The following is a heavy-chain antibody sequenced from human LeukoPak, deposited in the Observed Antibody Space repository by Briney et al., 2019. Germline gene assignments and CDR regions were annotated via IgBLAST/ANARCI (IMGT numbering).Heavy chain of an antibody. CDR1: GFTRSSIY. V-gene: IGHV3-7*01. CDR3: ASQSGYYFDY. J-gene: IGHJ4*02. Sequence: GGSLRPSCAASGFTRSSIYISWVRQAPGKGLEWVANIKEDGSEESHVDSVKGRFTISRDNAKHSLYLQMNSLRGEDTAVYYCASQSGYYFDYWGQGTLVTVSP. CDR2: IKEDGSEE.